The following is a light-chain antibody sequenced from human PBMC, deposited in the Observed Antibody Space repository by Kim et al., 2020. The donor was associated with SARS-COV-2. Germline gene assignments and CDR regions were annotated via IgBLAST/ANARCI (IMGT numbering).Light chain of an antibody. V-gene: IGLV2-14*03. CDR3: SSNTINSPWV. CDR2: DVS. Sequence: SITHSRPETSRDVGGYKSSSWYQQHTGKANKLMIYDVSNRPSGISNRFYGSRSGNSDSLTNSGLQPEDGADYCCSSNTINSPWVFGGGTQLTVL. CDR1: SRDVGGYKS. J-gene: IGLJ3*02.